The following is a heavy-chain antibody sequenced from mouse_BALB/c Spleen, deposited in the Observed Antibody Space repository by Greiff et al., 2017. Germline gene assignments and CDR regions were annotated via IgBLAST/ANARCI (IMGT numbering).Heavy chain of an antibody. J-gene: IGHJ1*01. CDR3: ARRKYWYFDV. V-gene: IGHV14-3*02. CDR2: IDPANGNT. D-gene: IGHD2-10*02. Sequence: VQLKESGAELVKPGASVKLSCTASGFNIKDTYMHWVKQRPEQGLEWIGRIDPANGNTKYDPKFQGKATITADTSSNTAYLQLSSLTSEDTAVYYCARRKYWYFDVWGAGTTVTVSS. CDR1: GFNIKDTY.